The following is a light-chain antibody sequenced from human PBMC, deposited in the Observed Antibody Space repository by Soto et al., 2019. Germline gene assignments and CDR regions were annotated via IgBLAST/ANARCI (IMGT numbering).Light chain of an antibody. Sequence: DIQMTQSPPTLSASVGARVTISCRASQSITGWLAWFQQKPGKAPKLLISKASKLESGVPSRFSGSGSGTDFTLTISGLQPDDFATYYCQQTYSSPVTFGQGTRLEIK. CDR3: QQTYSSPVT. J-gene: IGKJ5*01. CDR2: KAS. V-gene: IGKV1-5*03. CDR1: QSITGW.